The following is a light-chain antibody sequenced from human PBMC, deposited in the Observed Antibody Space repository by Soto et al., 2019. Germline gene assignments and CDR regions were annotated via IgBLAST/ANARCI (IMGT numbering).Light chain of an antibody. CDR3: QQSYYNPT. V-gene: IGKV1-39*01. CDR1: QSVSNY. CDR2: DAS. Sequence: DIQMTQSPSSLSASVGDRVTITCRASQSVSNYLHWYQQKPGKAPNLLIYDASSLQSGVPSRFSGSRSGTDFTLTISSLQREDFATYYCQQSYYNPTFGQGTKVEIK. J-gene: IGKJ1*01.